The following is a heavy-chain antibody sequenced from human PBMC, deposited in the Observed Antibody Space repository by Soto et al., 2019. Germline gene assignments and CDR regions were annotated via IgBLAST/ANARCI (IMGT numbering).Heavy chain of an antibody. V-gene: IGHV3-7*05. J-gene: IGHJ5*02. CDR3: ARWTVGFDR. Sequence: EEHLVESGGGLVQPGGSLRLSCAASGLTFSDYYMSWVRQAPRKGLEWVANINQDGSAKAYVASVRGRFTISRDHGKKSMPLQMESLRADGTTVYNCARWTVGFDRWGQGTLVSASS. CDR1: GLTFSDYY. CDR2: INQDGSAK.